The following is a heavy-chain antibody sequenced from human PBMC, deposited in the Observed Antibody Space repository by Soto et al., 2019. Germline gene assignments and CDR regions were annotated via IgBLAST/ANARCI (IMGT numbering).Heavy chain of an antibody. CDR1: GFTFSSYA. J-gene: IGHJ5*01. CDR3: AKDGGGGYDWFVS. D-gene: IGHD5-12*01. V-gene: IGHV3-23*01. Sequence: EVQLLESGGGLVQPGGSLRLSCAASGFTFSSYAMSWVRQAPGKGLEWVSAISGSGGSTFYADSVKGRFTIYRDTSKNTLFVETDGRGAVDKPVYYCAKDGGGGYDWFVSWGQGTLVTVSS. CDR2: ISGSGGST.